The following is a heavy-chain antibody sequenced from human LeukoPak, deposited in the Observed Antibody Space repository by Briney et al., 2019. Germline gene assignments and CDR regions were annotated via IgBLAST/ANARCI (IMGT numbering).Heavy chain of an antibody. V-gene: IGHV3-74*01. D-gene: IGHD1-26*01. Sequence: GGSLRLSCAASGFTFSSYWMHWVRHAPGKGLVWVSRIASDGSTVYADSVKGRFTISRDNAKDTVYLQMNSLRVEDTAVYYCIGSGGWPGYWGQGTLVTVSS. CDR2: IASDGST. J-gene: IGHJ4*02. CDR3: IGSGGWPGY. CDR1: GFTFSSYW.